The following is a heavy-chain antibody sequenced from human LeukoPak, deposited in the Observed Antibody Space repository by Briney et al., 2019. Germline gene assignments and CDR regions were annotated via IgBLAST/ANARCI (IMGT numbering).Heavy chain of an antibody. J-gene: IGHJ4*02. Sequence: GGSLRLSCAASGLTFNNYAMNWVREAPGKGLEWVSAISGSGDSIYYADSVKGRFTISRDNSKNTLYLHMKTMRGQDTAVYFCAKAQAKRGRYYFPYRGQGTLVSVSS. CDR3: AKAQAKRGRYYFPY. D-gene: IGHD1-26*01. CDR2: ISGSGDSI. CDR1: GLTFNNYA. V-gene: IGHV3-23*01.